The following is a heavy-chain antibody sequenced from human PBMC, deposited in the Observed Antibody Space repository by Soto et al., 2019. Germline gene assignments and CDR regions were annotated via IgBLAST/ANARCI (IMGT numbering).Heavy chain of an antibody. D-gene: IGHD5-12*01. J-gene: IGHJ6*02. Sequence: QVQLVQSGAEVKKPGSSVKVSCKASGGTFSSYAISWVRQAPGQGLEWMGGIIPIFGTANYAQKFQGRVTITADESTSTAYMEPSSLRSEDTAVYYCARVGYSGYDYYYGMDVWGQGTTVTVSS. V-gene: IGHV1-69*01. CDR3: ARVGYSGYDYYYGMDV. CDR2: IIPIFGTA. CDR1: GGTFSSYA.